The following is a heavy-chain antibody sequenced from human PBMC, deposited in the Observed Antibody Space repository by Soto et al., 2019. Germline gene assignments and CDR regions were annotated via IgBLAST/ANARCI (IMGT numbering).Heavy chain of an antibody. J-gene: IGHJ2*01. CDR3: TRGGGTAIRWYFDL. D-gene: IGHD2-21*02. CDR2: FHNSGST. Sequence: SETLSLTCTVSGGSISGSNFHWGWIRQSPGQGLEWIGSFHNSGSTYYNPSFKSRATISVDTSKNQFSLKLNSVTAADTAVYYCTRGGGTAIRWYFDLWGRGTLVTVSS. CDR1: GGSISGSNFH. V-gene: IGHV4-39*01.